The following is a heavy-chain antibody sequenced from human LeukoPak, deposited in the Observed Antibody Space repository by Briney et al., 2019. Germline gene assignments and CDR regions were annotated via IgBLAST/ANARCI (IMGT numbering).Heavy chain of an antibody. CDR2: ISYDGKKT. Sequence: GGSLRLSYEASGFTFSHFAMHWVRQAPGKGLEWVAVISYDGKKTYYADSVKGRFTLSRDDSQNTVYLQMNSLRDDDTALYYCVRGSKIRGVIPEGEFDYWGQGTLVTVSS. J-gene: IGHJ4*02. D-gene: IGHD3-10*01. CDR3: VRGSKIRGVIPEGEFDY. V-gene: IGHV3-30*04. CDR1: GFTFSHFA.